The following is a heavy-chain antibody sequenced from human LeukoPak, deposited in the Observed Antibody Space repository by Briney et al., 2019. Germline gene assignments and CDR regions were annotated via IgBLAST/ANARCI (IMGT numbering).Heavy chain of an antibody. D-gene: IGHD3-16*01. CDR3: AKQAASGGGVDY. Sequence: PGGSLRLSCATSGFTFDDYAMHWVRQPPGKGLEWVSLISGDSGTTYYADSVKGRFTISRDNSKNSLHVQMNNLRSEDTALYYCAKQAASGGGVDYWGQGTLITVSS. CDR2: ISGDSGTT. CDR1: GFTFDDYA. J-gene: IGHJ4*02. V-gene: IGHV3-43*02.